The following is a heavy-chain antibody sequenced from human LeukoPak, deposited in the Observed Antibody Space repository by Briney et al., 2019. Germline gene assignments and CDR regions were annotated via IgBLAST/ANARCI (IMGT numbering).Heavy chain of an antibody. CDR1: GFTVSSFD. CDR3: VKGWELRYDAFDI. J-gene: IGHJ3*02. D-gene: IGHD1-26*01. V-gene: IGHV3-64D*06. CDR2: ISSCGGTT. Sequence: GGSLRLSCSASGFTVSSFDMLWLRQAPGEGLEYVSNISSCGGTTNYADSVQGRFTISSDNSMTTLYLQMISLRTEDTAVYFCVKGWELRYDAFDIWGQGTMVTVSS.